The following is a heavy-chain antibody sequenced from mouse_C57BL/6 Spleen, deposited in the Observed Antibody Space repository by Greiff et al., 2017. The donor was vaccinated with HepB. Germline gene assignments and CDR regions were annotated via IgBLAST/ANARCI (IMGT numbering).Heavy chain of an antibody. V-gene: IGHV1-72*01. CDR2: IDPNSGGT. J-gene: IGHJ4*01. D-gene: IGHD2-2*01. CDR1: GYTFTSYW. CDR3: ARTVTYAMDY. Sequence: QVQLQQPGAELVKPGASVKLSCKASGYTFTSYWMHWVKQRPGRRLEWIGRIDPNSGGTKYNEKFKSKATLTVDKPSSTAYMQLSSLTSEDSAVYYCARTVTYAMDYWGQGTSVTVSS.